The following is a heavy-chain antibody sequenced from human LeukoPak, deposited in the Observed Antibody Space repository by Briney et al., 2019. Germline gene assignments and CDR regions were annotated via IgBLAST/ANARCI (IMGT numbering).Heavy chain of an antibody. Sequence: GGSLRLSCAASGFTFSSYTMNWVRQAPGKGLEWVAVIWYDGSNKYYADSVKGRFTISRDNSKNTLYLQMNSLRAEDTAVYYCARDGVTFGGVIVNNYFDYWGQGTLVTVSS. CDR2: IWYDGSNK. J-gene: IGHJ4*02. CDR1: GFTFSSYT. CDR3: ARDGVTFGGVIVNNYFDY. D-gene: IGHD3-16*02. V-gene: IGHV3-33*08.